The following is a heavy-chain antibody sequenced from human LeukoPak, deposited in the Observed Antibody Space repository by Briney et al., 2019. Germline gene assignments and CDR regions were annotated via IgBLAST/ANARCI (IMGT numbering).Heavy chain of an antibody. D-gene: IGHD6-13*01. V-gene: IGHV3-74*01. Sequence: GGSLRLSCAASGFTFSTYYMYWVRQAPGKGLVWVSRINGDGSTTAYADSVKGRFTISRDNAKNTLYLQMNSLRAEDTAVYYCARGYYSSSRFDSWGQGTLVTVSS. CDR1: GFTFSTYY. CDR3: ARGYYSSSRFDS. CDR2: INGDGSTT. J-gene: IGHJ4*02.